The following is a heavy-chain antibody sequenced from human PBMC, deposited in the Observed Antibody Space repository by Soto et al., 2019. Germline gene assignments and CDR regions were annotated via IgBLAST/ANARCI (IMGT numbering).Heavy chain of an antibody. CDR2: ISAYNGNT. D-gene: IGHD3-22*01. Sequence: ASVKVSCKASGYTFTSYGISWVRQAPGQGLEWIGWISAYNGNTNYAQKLQGRVTMTTDTSTSTAYMELRSLRSDDTAVYYCARERVYYYDSSGLDAFDIWGQGTMVTVSS. J-gene: IGHJ3*02. V-gene: IGHV1-18*04. CDR1: GYTFTSYG. CDR3: ARERVYYYDSSGLDAFDI.